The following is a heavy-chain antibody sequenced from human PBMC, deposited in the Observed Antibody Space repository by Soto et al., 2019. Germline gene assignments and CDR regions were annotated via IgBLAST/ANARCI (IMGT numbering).Heavy chain of an antibody. CDR3: ASLLTFGGVIVNY. Sequence: PGGALRLSCAASGFTFSSYIMNWVRQSPGKGLEWVSSISSSSSYIYYADSVKGRFTISRDNAKNSLYLQMNSLRAEDTAVYYCASLLTFGGVIVNYWGQGTLVTVSS. CDR2: ISSSSSYI. V-gene: IGHV3-21*01. CDR1: GFTFSSYI. J-gene: IGHJ4*02. D-gene: IGHD3-16*02.